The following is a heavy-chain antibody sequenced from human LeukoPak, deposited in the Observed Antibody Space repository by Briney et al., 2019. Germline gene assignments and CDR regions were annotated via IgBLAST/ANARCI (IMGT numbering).Heavy chain of an antibody. D-gene: IGHD2-2*01. Sequence: SETLSLTRTVSGGSISSYYWSWIRQPPGKGLEWIGYIYYSGSTNYNPSLKSRVTISVDTSKNQFSLKLSSVTAADTAVYYCAREIIGGGVPASFDYWGQGTLVTVSS. V-gene: IGHV4-59*12. CDR1: GGSISSYY. J-gene: IGHJ4*02. CDR3: AREIIGGGVPASFDY. CDR2: IYYSGST.